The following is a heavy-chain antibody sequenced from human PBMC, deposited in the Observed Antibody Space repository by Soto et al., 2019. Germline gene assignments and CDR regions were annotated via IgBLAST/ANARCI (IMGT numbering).Heavy chain of an antibody. CDR2: ISGSGGST. Sequence: GGSLRLCCAASGFTFSSYAMSWVRQAPGKGLEWVSAISGSGGSTYYADSVKGRFTISRDNSKNTLYLQMNSLRAEDTAVYYCAKDPLQRWLQFYFDYWGQGTLVTVPQ. D-gene: IGHD5-12*01. CDR3: AKDPLQRWLQFYFDY. CDR1: GFTFSSYA. V-gene: IGHV3-23*01. J-gene: IGHJ4*02.